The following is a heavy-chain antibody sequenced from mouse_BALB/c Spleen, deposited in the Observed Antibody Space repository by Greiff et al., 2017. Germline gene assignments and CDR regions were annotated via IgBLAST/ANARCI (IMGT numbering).Heavy chain of an antibody. Sequence: EVMLVESGGGLVQPGGSLKLSCAASGFTFSSYTMSWVRQTPEKRLEWVAYISNGGGSTYYPDTVKGRFTISRDNAKNTLYLQMSSLKSEDTAMYYCARLGRDAMDYWGQGTSVTVSS. V-gene: IGHV5-12-2*01. CDR3: ARLGRDAMDY. J-gene: IGHJ4*01. CDR2: ISNGGGST. D-gene: IGHD4-1*01. CDR1: GFTFSSYT.